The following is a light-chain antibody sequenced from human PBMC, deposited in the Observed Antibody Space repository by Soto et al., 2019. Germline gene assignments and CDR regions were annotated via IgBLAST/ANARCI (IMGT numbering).Light chain of an antibody. Sequence: EIVLTQSPGTLSLSPGERATLSCSASQSVRSRYLAWYQQKPGQAPRLLIYGESTRATAIPDRFSGSGSGTSFTLTISRLEPGDYAVYYYQYFHSAPGWTFGQGTRVVI. CDR2: GES. CDR1: QSVRSRY. CDR3: QYFHSAPGWT. J-gene: IGKJ1*01. V-gene: IGKV3-20*01.